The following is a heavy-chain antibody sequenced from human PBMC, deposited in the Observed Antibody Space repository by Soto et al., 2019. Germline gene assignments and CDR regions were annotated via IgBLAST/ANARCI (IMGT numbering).Heavy chain of an antibody. CDR2: IIPIFGTA. CDR1: GGTFSSYA. V-gene: IGHV1-69*12. CDR3: ARVECSGGSCYSNYFDY. D-gene: IGHD2-15*01. Sequence: QVQLVQSGAEVKKPGSSVKVSCKASGGTFSSYAISWVRQAPGQGLEWMGGIIPIFGTANYAQKFQGRVTITADESTSTADMELSSLRSEDTAVYYCARVECSGGSCYSNYFDYWGQGTLVTVSS. J-gene: IGHJ4*02.